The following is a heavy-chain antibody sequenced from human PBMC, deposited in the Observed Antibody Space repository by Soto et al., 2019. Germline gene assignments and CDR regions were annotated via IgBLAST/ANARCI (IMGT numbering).Heavy chain of an antibody. Sequence: PRGSLRLSCSASGFTFSSYAMHWVRQAPGKGLEYVSAISSNGGSTYYADSVKGRFTISRDNSKNTLYLQMSSLRAEDTAVYYCVKDPRAMIVVVITPRFDYWGQGTLVTVSS. CDR2: ISSNGGST. J-gene: IGHJ4*02. CDR3: VKDPRAMIVVVITPRFDY. V-gene: IGHV3-64D*06. D-gene: IGHD3-22*01. CDR1: GFTFSSYA.